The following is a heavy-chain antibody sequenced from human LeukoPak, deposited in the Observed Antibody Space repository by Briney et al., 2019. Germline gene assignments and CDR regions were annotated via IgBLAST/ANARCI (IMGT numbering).Heavy chain of an antibody. V-gene: IGHV3-23*01. CDR3: AKDRNSVGSSYNY. J-gene: IGHJ4*02. D-gene: IGHD6-6*01. Sequence: SGGSLRLSCAASGFTFSSYAMSWVRQAPGKGLEWVSAISGSGGSTYYADSVKGRFTISRDNSKNTLYLQMNSLRAEDTAVYYCAKDRNSVGSSYNYWGQGTLVTVSS. CDR2: ISGSGGST. CDR1: GFTFSSYA.